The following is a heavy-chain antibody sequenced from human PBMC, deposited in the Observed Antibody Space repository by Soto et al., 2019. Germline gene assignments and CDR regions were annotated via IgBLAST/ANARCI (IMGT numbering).Heavy chain of an antibody. CDR1: GGSFSGYY. D-gene: IGHD3-3*01. CDR3: ARGGSYDFWGGYYRGSYYYYGMDV. V-gene: IGHV4-34*01. J-gene: IGHJ6*02. CDR2: INHSGST. Sequence: SETLSLTCAVYGGSFSGYYWSWIRQPPGKGLEWIGEINHSGSTNYNPSLKSRVTISVDTSKNQFSLKLSSVTAADTAVYYCARGGSYDFWGGYYRGSYYYYGMDVWGQGTTVTVSS.